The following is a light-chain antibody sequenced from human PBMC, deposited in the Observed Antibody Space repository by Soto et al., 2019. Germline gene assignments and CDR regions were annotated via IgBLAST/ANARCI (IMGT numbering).Light chain of an antibody. Sequence: EIVMTQSPATLSVSPGQRVTLSCRASQSVRDNLAWYQQKPGQAPRLLIYGASTRATGIPARFSGSGSGTEFTLTISSLQSEDFAVYYCQQYNNWPFITFGQGTRLEIK. CDR1: QSVRDN. CDR2: GAS. CDR3: QQYNNWPFIT. J-gene: IGKJ5*01. V-gene: IGKV3-15*01.